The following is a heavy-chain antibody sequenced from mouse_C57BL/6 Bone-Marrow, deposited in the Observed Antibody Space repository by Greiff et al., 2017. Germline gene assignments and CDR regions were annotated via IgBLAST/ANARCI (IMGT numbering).Heavy chain of an antibody. D-gene: IGHD2-3*01. CDR3: ACDGYHTLYFDY. CDR2: ISSGGSYT. J-gene: IGHJ2*01. V-gene: IGHV5-6*01. Sequence: EVQLVESGGDLVKPGGSPKLSCAASGFTFSSYGMSWVRQTPDKRLEWVATISSGGSYTYYPDSVQGRFTISRDNAKNTLYLQMSSLKSEDTAMYYCACDGYHTLYFDYWGQGTTLTVSS. CDR1: GFTFSSYG.